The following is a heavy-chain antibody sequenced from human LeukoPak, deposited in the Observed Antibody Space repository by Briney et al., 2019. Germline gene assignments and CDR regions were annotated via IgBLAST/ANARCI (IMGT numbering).Heavy chain of an antibody. Sequence: SETLSLTCTVSGGSISGHYWSWIRQPPGKGLEWIGHIYYTGVINYDPSLKSRVTMLVDTSKNQFSLKVTSVTAADTAVYYCARLTRLAPVGTTYYHSLDVWGQESTVTVSS. CDR3: ARLTRLAPVGTTYYHSLDV. CDR1: GGSISGHY. J-gene: IGHJ6*02. CDR2: IYYTGVI. D-gene: IGHD2-2*01. V-gene: IGHV4-59*08.